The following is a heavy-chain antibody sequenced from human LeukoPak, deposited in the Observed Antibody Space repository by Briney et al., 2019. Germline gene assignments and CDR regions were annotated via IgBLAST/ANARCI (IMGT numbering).Heavy chain of an antibody. CDR2: ISYSGST. Sequence: SEILSLTCTVSGGSISSYYWSWIRQPPGKGLEWIGYISYSGSTNYNPSLKSRVTISLDTSKNQFSLKLSSVTAADTAVYYCARVNPNWFDPWGQGTLVTVSS. CDR3: ARVNPNWFDP. V-gene: IGHV4-59*01. J-gene: IGHJ5*02. CDR1: GGSISSYY.